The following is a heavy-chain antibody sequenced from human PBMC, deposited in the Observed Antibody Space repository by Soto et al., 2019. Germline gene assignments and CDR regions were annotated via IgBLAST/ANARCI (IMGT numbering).Heavy chain of an antibody. CDR3: AREMHDYGDIVRGAPLFDY. V-gene: IGHV4-4*07. Sequence: ETLSLTCTVSGGSISSYYWSWIRQPAGKGLEWIGRIYTSGSTNYNPSLKSRVTMSVDTSKNQFSLKLSSVTAADTAVYYCAREMHDYGDIVRGAPLFDYWGQGTQVTVSS. D-gene: IGHD4-17*01. CDR1: GGSISSYY. CDR2: IYTSGST. J-gene: IGHJ4*02.